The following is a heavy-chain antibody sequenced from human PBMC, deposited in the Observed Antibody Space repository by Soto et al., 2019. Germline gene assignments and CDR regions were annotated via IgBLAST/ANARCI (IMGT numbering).Heavy chain of an antibody. J-gene: IGHJ4*02. CDR1: GYIFSSYW. V-gene: IGHV5-10-1*03. Sequence: EVHLVQSGAEVRKPGESLRISCKASGYIFSSYWINWVCQMPGKGLEWMGKISHSDSYTNYSPAFKGHVTISADKSINTAYLQWDKLTASDTAMYYCTTLAGRGPWDYWGQGTLVTVSS. D-gene: IGHD6-19*01. CDR3: TTLAGRGPWDY. CDR2: ISHSDSYT.